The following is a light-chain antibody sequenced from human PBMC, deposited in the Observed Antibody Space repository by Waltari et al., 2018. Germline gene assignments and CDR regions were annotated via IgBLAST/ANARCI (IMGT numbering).Light chain of an antibody. J-gene: IGLJ1*01. CDR2: DVN. CDR3: SSYTSSSTLYV. V-gene: IGLV2-14*01. CDR1: SSDIGSYNY. Sequence: QSALTQPASVSGSPGQTIAISCTGTSSDIGSYNYVSWYQQHPGQAPKLLIYDVNQRPSGVSHRFSGSNSGNTASLTISGLRAEDEADFYCSSYTSSSTLYVFGSWTKVTVL.